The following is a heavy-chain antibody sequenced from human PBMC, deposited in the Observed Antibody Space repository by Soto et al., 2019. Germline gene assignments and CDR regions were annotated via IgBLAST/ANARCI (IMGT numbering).Heavy chain of an antibody. CDR3: ARGRGYCTDGVCLQDAFDI. J-gene: IGHJ3*02. D-gene: IGHD2-8*01. Sequence: SVKVSCKASGGTFSSYAISWVRQAPGQGLEWMGGIIPIFGTANYAQKFQGRVTITADESTSTAYMELSSLRSEDTAVYYCARGRGYCTDGVCLQDAFDIWGQGTMVTVSS. CDR2: IIPIFGTA. V-gene: IGHV1-69*13. CDR1: GGTFSSYA.